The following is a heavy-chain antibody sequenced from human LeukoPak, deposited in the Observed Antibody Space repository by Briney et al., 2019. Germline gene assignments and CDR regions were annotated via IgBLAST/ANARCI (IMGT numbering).Heavy chain of an antibody. D-gene: IGHD6-13*01. CDR3: ARGHSAAGALTWFDP. Sequence: SETLSLTCTVSGGSISSYYWSWIRQPPGKGLEWIGYIYYSGSTNYNPSLKSRVTISLDTSKNQFSLKLNSVTAAHTAVYYCARGHSAAGALTWFDPGGQGTLVTVPS. CDR1: GGSISSYY. J-gene: IGHJ5*02. CDR2: IYYSGST. V-gene: IGHV4-59*01.